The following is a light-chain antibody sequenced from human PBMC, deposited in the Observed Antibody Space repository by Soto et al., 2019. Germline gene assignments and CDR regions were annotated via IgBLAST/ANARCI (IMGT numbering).Light chain of an antibody. CDR3: QQASSFPLT. CDR1: QSVNGW. Sequence: DIQMTQSPSSVSASVGDTVTITCRARQSVNGWLSGYQQKPGKAPKLLIYATSSLQSGVPSRFSGRGSGTDFTLTITSLQPEDFATYYCQQASSFPLTFGPGTKVDI. J-gene: IGKJ3*01. V-gene: IGKV1-12*01. CDR2: ATS.